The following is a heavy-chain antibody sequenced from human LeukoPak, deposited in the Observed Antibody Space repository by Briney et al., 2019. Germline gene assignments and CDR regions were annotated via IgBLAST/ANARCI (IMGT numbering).Heavy chain of an antibody. J-gene: IGHJ4*02. CDR2: ISDRGTYI. CDR1: GFTFNTYS. Sequence: GGSLRLSCTASGFTFNTYSMNWVRLAPGKGLEWVASISDRGTYIYYADSVKGRFTISRDNAKNSLYLQMNSLRADDTAVYYCANHLACGSTSCPSFDDWGQGTLVTVSS. CDR3: ANHLACGSTSCPSFDD. V-gene: IGHV3-21*01. D-gene: IGHD2-2*01.